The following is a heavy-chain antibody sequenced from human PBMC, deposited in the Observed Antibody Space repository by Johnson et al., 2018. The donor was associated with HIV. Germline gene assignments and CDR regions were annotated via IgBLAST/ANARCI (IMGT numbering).Heavy chain of an antibody. J-gene: IGHJ3*02. Sequence: QVQLVESGGGVVQPGRSLRLSCAASGFTFSSYAMHWVRQAPCKGLEWVAVISYDGSNKYYSDSVKGRFTISRDNSKNTLYLQMNSLRAEDTAVYYCAREGLITMVRGVKWAFDIWGQGTMVTVSS. CDR3: AREGLITMVRGVKWAFDI. D-gene: IGHD3-10*01. V-gene: IGHV3-30-3*01. CDR1: GFTFSSYA. CDR2: ISYDGSNK.